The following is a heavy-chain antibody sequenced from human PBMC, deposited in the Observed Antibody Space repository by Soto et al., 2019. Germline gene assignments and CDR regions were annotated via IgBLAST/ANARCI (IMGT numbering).Heavy chain of an antibody. J-gene: IGHJ4*02. CDR3: AKDQYRGGGWSHDY. D-gene: IGHD6-19*01. V-gene: IGHV3-23*01. Sequence: SLRLSCAASGFTLSSYAMSWVRQAPGKGLEWVSAITGTGGSTYYADSVKGRFTISRDNSKNTLYLQMNSLRAEDTAVYYCAKDQYRGGGWSHDYWGQGTPVTVSS. CDR2: ITGTGGST. CDR1: GFTLSSYA.